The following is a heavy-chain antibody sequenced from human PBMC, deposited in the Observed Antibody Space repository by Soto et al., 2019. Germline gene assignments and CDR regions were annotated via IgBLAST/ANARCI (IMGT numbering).Heavy chain of an antibody. Sequence: SETLSLTCAVSGGSISSGGYSWSWIRQPPGKGLEWIGYIYHSGSTYYNPSLKSRVTISVDRSKNQFSLKLSSVTAADTAVYYCARDNGREQYYDSSGYWYYFDYWGQGTLVTVSS. CDR1: GGSISSGGYS. V-gene: IGHV4-30-2*01. J-gene: IGHJ4*02. CDR3: ARDNGREQYYDSSGYWYYFDY. D-gene: IGHD3-22*01. CDR2: IYHSGST.